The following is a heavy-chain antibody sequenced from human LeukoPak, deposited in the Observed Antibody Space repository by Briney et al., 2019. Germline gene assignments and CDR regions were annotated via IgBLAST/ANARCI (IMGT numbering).Heavy chain of an antibody. D-gene: IGHD2-2*02. CDR2: ISSSGGRT. CDR1: GFIFRSYA. CDR3: ARVSCSSGSCYTANWFDP. J-gene: IGHJ5*02. V-gene: IGHV3-23*01. Sequence: GGSLRLSCAASGFIFRSYAMSWVRQAPGKGLEWVSGISSSGGRTFYADSVKGRFTISRDNSKNSLYLQMNSLRAEDTALYHCARVSCSSGSCYTANWFDPWGQGTLVTVSS.